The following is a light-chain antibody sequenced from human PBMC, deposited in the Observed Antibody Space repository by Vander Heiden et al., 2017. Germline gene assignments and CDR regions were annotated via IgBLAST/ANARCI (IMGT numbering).Light chain of an antibody. J-gene: IGLJ1*01. CDR2: QDS. Sequence: SYELTQPPSVSVSPGQTASITCSGDKLGDKYACWYQQKPGQSPVLVIYQDSKRPSGIPERFSGSNSGNTATLTIGGTQAMDEADYYCQAWDSSSPVFGTGTKVTVL. CDR3: QAWDSSSPV. CDR1: KLGDKY. V-gene: IGLV3-1*01.